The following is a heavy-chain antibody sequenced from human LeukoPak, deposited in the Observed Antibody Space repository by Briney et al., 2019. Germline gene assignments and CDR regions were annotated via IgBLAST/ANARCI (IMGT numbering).Heavy chain of an antibody. CDR1: GYNSTSYW. CDR2: VNPGDSDT. J-gene: IGHJ3*02. V-gene: IGHV5-51*01. D-gene: IGHD3-22*01. CDR3: ERRSSGFGAFEI. Sequence: GASLKISYKASGYNSTSYWIAWVRQMPGKGVEWMGIVNPGDSDTRYSPSFQGLVTISADKSINTAYLQWSRLTASNTATYYCERRSSGFGAFEIGGQGKMVTVSS.